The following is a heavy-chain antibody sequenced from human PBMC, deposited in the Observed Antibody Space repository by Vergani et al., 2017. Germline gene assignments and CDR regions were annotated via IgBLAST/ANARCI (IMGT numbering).Heavy chain of an antibody. CDR2: IYHTGSA. V-gene: IGHV4-38-2*01. CDR3: VRPVARCFGETKDGGWFDP. D-gene: IGHD3-10*01. CDR1: GYSITSGYY. Sequence: QVQLLESGPGLLKPSETLSLTCSVSGYSITSGYYWGWIRQPPGRGLEWIGSIYHTGSAYYNPSLKSRVTVSVDTSMKQVSLKLNSVTAADTAVYYCVRPVARCFGETKDGGWFDPWGQGTLVTVTS. J-gene: IGHJ5*02.